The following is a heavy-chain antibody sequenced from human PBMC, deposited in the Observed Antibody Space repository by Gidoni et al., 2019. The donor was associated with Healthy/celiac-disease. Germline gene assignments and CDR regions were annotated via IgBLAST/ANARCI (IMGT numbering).Heavy chain of an antibody. J-gene: IGHJ4*02. Sequence: QVQLVESGGGVVQPGRSLRLSCAASGFTFSSYGMHWVRQAPGKGLEWVAVISYDGSNKYYADSVKGRFTISRDNSKNTLYLQMNSLRAEDTAVYYCAKGGSGWEDYFDYWGQGTLVTVSS. CDR3: AKGGSGWEDYFDY. D-gene: IGHD6-19*01. CDR1: GFTFSSYG. CDR2: ISYDGSNK. V-gene: IGHV3-30*18.